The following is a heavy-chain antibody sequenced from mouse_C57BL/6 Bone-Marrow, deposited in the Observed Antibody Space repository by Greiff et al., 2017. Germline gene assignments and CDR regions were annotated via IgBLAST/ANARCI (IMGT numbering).Heavy chain of an antibody. CDR1: GFTFSSYA. J-gene: IGHJ2*01. CDR2: ISSGGDYI. V-gene: IGHV5-9-1*02. D-gene: IGHD2-4*01. Sequence: EVQVVESGEGLVKPGGSLKLSCAASGFTFSSYAMSWVRQTPEKRLEWVAYISSGGDYIYYADTVKGRFTISRDNARNTLYLQMSSLKSEDTAMYYCTSLYYDYSNFDYWGQGTTLTVSS. CDR3: TSLYYDYSNFDY.